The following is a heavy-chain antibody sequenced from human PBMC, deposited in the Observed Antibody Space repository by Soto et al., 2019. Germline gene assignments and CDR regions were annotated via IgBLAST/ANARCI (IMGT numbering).Heavy chain of an antibody. J-gene: IGHJ4*02. CDR1: GGSFSGYY. V-gene: IGHV4-34*01. CDR2: INHSGST. Sequence: SETLSLTCAVYGGSFSGYYWSWIRQPPGKGLEWIGEINHSGSTNYNPSLKSRVTISVDTSKNQFSLKLSSVTAADTAVYYCARDPIAAAGTARPYYFDYWGQGTLVTVSS. CDR3: ARDPIAAAGTARPYYFDY. D-gene: IGHD6-13*01.